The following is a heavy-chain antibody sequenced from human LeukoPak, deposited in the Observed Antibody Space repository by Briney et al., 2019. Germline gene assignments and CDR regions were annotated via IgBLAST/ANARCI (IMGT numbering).Heavy chain of an antibody. CDR2: IYYSGST. V-gene: IGHV4-59*01. D-gene: IGHD1-26*01. CDR3: ARVGDETRGSYFDY. J-gene: IGHJ4*02. CDR1: GGSISSYY. Sequence: PSETLSLTCTVSGGSISSYYWSWIRQPPGKGLEWIGDIYYSGSTNYNPSLKSRVTISVDTSKNQFSLKLSSVTAADTAVYYCARVGDETRGSYFDYWGQGTLVTVSS.